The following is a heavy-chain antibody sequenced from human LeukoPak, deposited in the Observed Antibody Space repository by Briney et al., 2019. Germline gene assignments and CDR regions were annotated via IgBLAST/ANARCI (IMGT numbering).Heavy chain of an antibody. CDR1: GFMFSSYG. D-gene: IGHD5/OR15-5a*01. Sequence: GGSLRLSCAASGFMFSSYGMYWVRQAPGKGLEWVAVIWYDGSNEYYADSVKGRFTISRDNSKNILFPQMNSLRAEDTAVYYCARGVPPDYWGQGTLVTVSS. CDR3: ARGVPPDY. CDR2: IWYDGSNE. J-gene: IGHJ4*02. V-gene: IGHV3-33*07.